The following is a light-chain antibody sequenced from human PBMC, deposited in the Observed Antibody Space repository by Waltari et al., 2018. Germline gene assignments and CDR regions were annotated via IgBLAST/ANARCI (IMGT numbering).Light chain of an antibody. CDR1: SSDIGKYNS. Sequence: QSALTQPASVSGSPGQSITISCTGTSSDIGKYNSVSWYQHLPGNVPKVRISEVTKRPSGVSNRFAGSKSGNTASLTISGLQADDEAEYYCCSDAGSGTYVFGTGTKLTV. J-gene: IGLJ1*01. CDR2: EVT. V-gene: IGLV2-23*02. CDR3: CSDAGSGTYV.